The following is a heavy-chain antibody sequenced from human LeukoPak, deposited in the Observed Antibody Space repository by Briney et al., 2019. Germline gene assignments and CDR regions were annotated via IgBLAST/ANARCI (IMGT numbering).Heavy chain of an antibody. V-gene: IGHV3-23*01. CDR1: GFIFSSYA. CDR3: ARKGQGSIWAAEYFQN. J-gene: IGHJ1*01. Sequence: PGGSLRLSCVASGFIFSSYAMSWVRQAPGKGLEWVSAISGSGGTGTYYADSVKGRFTISRDNSKNTLYLQMSSLRADDTAVYYCARKGQGSIWAAEYFQNWGQGTLVTVSS. CDR2: ISGSGGTGT. D-gene: IGHD6-13*01.